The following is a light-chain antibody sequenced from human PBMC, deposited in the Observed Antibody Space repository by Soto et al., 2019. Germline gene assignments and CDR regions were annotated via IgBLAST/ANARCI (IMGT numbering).Light chain of an antibody. CDR3: CSYVGSSTSYV. V-gene: IGLV2-23*02. CDR2: EVN. J-gene: IGLJ1*01. CDR1: SGDVGNYNL. Sequence: QSALTQPASVSGSPVQSITISCTGTSGDVGNYNLVSWYQQHPGKAPKLMIYEVNKWPSGVSNRFSGSKSGNTASLTISGLQAEDEADYYCCSYVGSSTSYVFGTGTKVTV.